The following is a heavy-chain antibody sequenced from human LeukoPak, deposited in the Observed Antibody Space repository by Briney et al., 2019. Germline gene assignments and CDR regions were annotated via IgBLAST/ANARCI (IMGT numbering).Heavy chain of an antibody. CDR2: IYTSGST. J-gene: IGHJ3*02. CDR3: AVATILSAFDI. V-gene: IGHV4-4*07. D-gene: IGHD5-12*01. Sequence: SETLSLTCTVSGGSISTYYWSWIRQPAGKGLEWIGRIYTSGSTNYNPSLKSRVTISVDTSKNQFSLKLSSVTAADTAVYYCAVATILSAFDIWGQGTMVTVSS. CDR1: GGSISTYY.